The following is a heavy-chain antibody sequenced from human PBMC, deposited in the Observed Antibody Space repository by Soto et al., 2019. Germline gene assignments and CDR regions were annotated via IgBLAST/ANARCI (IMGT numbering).Heavy chain of an antibody. D-gene: IGHD1-26*01. V-gene: IGHV3-73*01. CDR2: IRSKANSYAT. J-gene: IGHJ4*02. Sequence: EVQLVESGGGLVQPGGSLKLSCAASGFTFSGSAMHWVRQASGKGLEWVGRIRSKANSYATAYAASVKGRFTISRDDSKNTAYLQMNSLKTEDTAVYYCTPDSGSYPDLVYWGQGTLVTVSS. CDR3: TPDSGSYPDLVY. CDR1: GFTFSGSA.